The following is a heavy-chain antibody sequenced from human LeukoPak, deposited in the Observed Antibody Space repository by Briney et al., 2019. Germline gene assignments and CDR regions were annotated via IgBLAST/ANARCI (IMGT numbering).Heavy chain of an antibody. Sequence: SETLSLTCTVSGGSISSYYWSWFRQPPGKGLEWIGYIYSSGSAIYNPSLKSRVTISVDTSKNQFSLKLSSVSAADTAVYYCARHRSGDDFDMWGQGTMVSVSS. V-gene: IGHV4-59*01. J-gene: IGHJ3*02. CDR3: ARHRSGDDFDM. CDR1: GGSISSYY. CDR2: IYSSGSA. D-gene: IGHD2-15*01.